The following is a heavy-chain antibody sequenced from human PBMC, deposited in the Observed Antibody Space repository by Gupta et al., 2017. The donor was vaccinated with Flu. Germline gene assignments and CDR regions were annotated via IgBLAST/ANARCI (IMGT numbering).Heavy chain of an antibody. J-gene: IGHJ4*02. CDR1: GFTFSDFW. V-gene: IGHV3-7*01. Sequence: EVQLVESGGGLVQPGGSLRLSWAASGFTFSDFWMNWVRQAPGKGLEWVANINQDGSTKNYVDSLKGRFTVSRDNAKNSLFLQMDSLRTEDTAVYFCARNRGWEQFDYWGQGTLVTVSS. D-gene: IGHD5-24*01. CDR2: INQDGSTK. CDR3: ARNRGWEQFDY.